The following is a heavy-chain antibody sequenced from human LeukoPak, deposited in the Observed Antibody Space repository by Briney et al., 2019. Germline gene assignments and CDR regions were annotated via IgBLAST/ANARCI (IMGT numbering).Heavy chain of an antibody. CDR3: ARGGNVDDYGDQRPYDWFDP. D-gene: IGHD4-17*01. Sequence: ASVKVSCKASGYTFTSYDINWVRQATGQGLEWMGWMNPNSGNTGYAQKFQGRVTITRNTPISTAYMELSSLRSEDTAVYYCARGGNVDDYGDQRPYDWFDPWGQGTLVTVSS. J-gene: IGHJ5*02. CDR1: GYTFTSYD. CDR2: MNPNSGNT. V-gene: IGHV1-8*03.